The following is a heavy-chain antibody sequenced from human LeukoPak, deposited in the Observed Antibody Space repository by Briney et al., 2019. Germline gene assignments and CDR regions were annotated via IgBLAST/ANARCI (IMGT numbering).Heavy chain of an antibody. CDR3: ARADDFWSGQGVYYYYGMDV. V-gene: IGHV3-30-3*01. J-gene: IGHJ6*02. CDR1: GFTFSSYA. D-gene: IGHD3-3*01. CDR2: ISYDGSNK. Sequence: PGGSLRLSCAASGFTFSSYAMHWVRQAPGKGLEWVAVISYDGSNKYYADSVKGRFTISRDNSKNTLYLQMNSLRAEDTAVYYCARADDFWSGQGVYYYYGMDVWGQGTTVTVS.